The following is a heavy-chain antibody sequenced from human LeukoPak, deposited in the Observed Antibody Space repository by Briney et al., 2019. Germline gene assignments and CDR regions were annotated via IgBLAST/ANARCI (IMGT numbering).Heavy chain of an antibody. Sequence: PGGSLRLSCAASGFTFSNYEMNWVRQAPGKGLEWVSYISGSGSTMYYADSVKGRFTISRDNAKNSLYLQMNSLRAEDTAVYYCASTVRYFDWLPIDWGQGTLVTVSS. J-gene: IGHJ4*02. D-gene: IGHD3-9*01. V-gene: IGHV3-48*03. CDR1: GFTFSNYE. CDR3: ASTVRYFDWLPID. CDR2: ISGSGSTM.